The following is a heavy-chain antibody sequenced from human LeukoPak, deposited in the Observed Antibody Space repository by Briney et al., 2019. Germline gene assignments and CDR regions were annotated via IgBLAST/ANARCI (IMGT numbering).Heavy chain of an antibody. J-gene: IGHJ4*02. CDR1: GFTFSSYW. CDR3: ARSGGYSYGNFDY. Sequence: GGSLRLSCAASGFTFSSYWMHWVRQAPGKGLVWVSRINSDGSSTSYADSVKGRFTISRDNAKNTLYLQMNSLRAEDTAVHYCARSGGYSYGNFDYWGQGTLVTVSS. CDR2: INSDGSST. D-gene: IGHD5-18*01. V-gene: IGHV3-74*01.